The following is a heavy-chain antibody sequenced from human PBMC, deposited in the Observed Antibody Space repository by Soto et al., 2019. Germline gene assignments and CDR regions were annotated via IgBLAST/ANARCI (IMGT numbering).Heavy chain of an antibody. CDR2: ISGSGGST. CDR1: GFTFSSYA. J-gene: IGHJ4*02. CDR3: AEGLRYWSY. Sequence: EVQLLESGGGLVQPGGSLRLSCAASGFTFSSYAMSWVRQAPGKGLEWVPAISGSGGSTYYADSVKGRFTIPRDNSKNTLYQQMNSLRAEDTAVYDCAEGLRYWSYWGQGTLVTVSS. D-gene: IGHD3-9*01. V-gene: IGHV3-23*01.